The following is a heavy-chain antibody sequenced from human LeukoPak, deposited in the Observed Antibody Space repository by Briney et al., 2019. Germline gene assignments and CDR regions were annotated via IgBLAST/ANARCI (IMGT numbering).Heavy chain of an antibody. J-gene: IGHJ6*02. V-gene: IGHV1-2*02. CDR2: INPNSGGT. Sequence: ASVKVSCKASGYTFTGHYMHWVRQAPGQGLEWMGWINPNSGGTNYAQKFQGRVTMTRDTSISTAYMELSRLRSDDTAVYYCARGGYSYGQPPIYYYYYGMDVWGQGTTVTVSS. CDR3: ARGGYSYGQPPIYYYYYGMDV. CDR1: GYTFTGHY. D-gene: IGHD5-18*01.